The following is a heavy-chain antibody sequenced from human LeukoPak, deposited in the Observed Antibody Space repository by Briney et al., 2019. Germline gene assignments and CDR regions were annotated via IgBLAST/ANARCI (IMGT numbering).Heavy chain of an antibody. V-gene: IGHV3-53*01. CDR3: AKANSITIFGVISPVDY. D-gene: IGHD3-3*01. J-gene: IGHJ4*02. CDR2: IYSGGNT. CDR1: GFTVISNY. Sequence: GGSLRLSCEASGFTVISNYMSWVRQAPGKGLEWVSVIYSGGNTYYADSVEGRFTISRDNSKNTLYLQMNSLRAEDTAVYYCAKANSITIFGVISPVDYWGQGTLVTVSS.